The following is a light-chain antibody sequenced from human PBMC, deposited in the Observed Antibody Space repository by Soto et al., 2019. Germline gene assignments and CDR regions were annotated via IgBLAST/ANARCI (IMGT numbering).Light chain of an antibody. CDR3: QQYNNWPPYT. J-gene: IGKJ2*01. CDR1: QSISRY. V-gene: IGKV3-20*01. Sequence: IVLTQSPGTLSLSPGERTTLSCRASQSISRYLAWYQQKPGQGPRLLIYGASSRATGTPDRFSGSGSGTDFTLTINRLEPEDFALYYCQQYNNWPPYTFGQGTKLEIK. CDR2: GAS.